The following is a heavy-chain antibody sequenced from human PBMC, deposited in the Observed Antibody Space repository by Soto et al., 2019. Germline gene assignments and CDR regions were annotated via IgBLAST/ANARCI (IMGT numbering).Heavy chain of an antibody. CDR1: GFTFRTHA. Sequence: ESGGGVVQPGRSLRLSCAASGFTFRTHAMHWVRQAPGKGMECVAIVSFDGSNKYYADSVKGRFTISRDNSKNTLYLQMSGLTPEDTAVYYCARDQTGITTTGGGRIEHWGQGTLVTVSS. CDR2: VSFDGSNK. CDR3: ARDQTGITTTGGGRIEH. V-gene: IGHV3-30-3*01. J-gene: IGHJ1*01. D-gene: IGHD1-20*01.